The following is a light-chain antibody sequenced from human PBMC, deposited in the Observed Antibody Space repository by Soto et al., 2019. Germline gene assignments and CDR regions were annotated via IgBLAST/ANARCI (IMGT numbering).Light chain of an antibody. Sequence: DIQMTQSPSSLSASVGDRVTITCRASQSISSYLNWYQQKPGKAPKLLIYAASSLQSGVPSRFSGSGSGTDFTLTISSLQPEDFATYYCQQYQSYPLTFGQGTKVDIK. CDR3: QQYQSYPLT. CDR2: AAS. CDR1: QSISSY. J-gene: IGKJ2*01. V-gene: IGKV1-39*01.